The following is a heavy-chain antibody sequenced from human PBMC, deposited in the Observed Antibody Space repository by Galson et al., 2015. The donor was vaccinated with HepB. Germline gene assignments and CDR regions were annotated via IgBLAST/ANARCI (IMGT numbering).Heavy chain of an antibody. D-gene: IGHD3-3*01. Sequence: SLRLSCAASGFTFSSYAMSWVRQAPGKGLEWVSAISGSGGSTYYADSVKGRFTISRDNSKNTLYLQMNSLRAEDTAVYYCAKDQGANFWSGYWVDYWGHGTLVTVSS. V-gene: IGHV3-23*01. CDR1: GFTFSSYA. CDR2: ISGSGGST. CDR3: AKDQGANFWSGYWVDY. J-gene: IGHJ4*01.